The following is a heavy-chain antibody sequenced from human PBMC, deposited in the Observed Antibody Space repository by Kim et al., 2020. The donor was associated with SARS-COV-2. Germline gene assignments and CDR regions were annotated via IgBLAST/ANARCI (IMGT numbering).Heavy chain of an antibody. J-gene: IGHJ5*02. D-gene: IGHD3-3*01. CDR3: ARGSPYDFWSGTISWFDP. V-gene: IGHV4-59*01. Sequence: SETLSLTCTVSGGSISSYYWIWIRQPPGKGLEWIGYIYYSGSTNYNPSLKSRVTISVDTSKNQFSLKLSSVTAADTAVYYCARGSPYDFWSGTISWFDP. CDR1: GGSISSYY. CDR2: IYYSGST.